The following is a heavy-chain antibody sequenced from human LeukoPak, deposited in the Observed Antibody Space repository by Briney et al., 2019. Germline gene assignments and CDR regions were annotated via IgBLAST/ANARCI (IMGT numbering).Heavy chain of an antibody. Sequence: SETLSLTCTVSGGSMSTYYWTWIRQPPGKGLEWFGFIYYTGSTNYNPSLKSRVTISVDTSKNQFSLKLSSVTAADTAVYYCAGMRITTPTVRTLDYWGQGTLVTVSS. J-gene: IGHJ4*02. CDR1: GGSMSTYY. CDR2: IYYTGST. CDR3: AGMRITTPTVRTLDY. D-gene: IGHD1-14*01. V-gene: IGHV4-59*01.